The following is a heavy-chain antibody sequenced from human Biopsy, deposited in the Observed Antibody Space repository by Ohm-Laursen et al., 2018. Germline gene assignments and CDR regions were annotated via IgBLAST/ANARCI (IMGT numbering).Heavy chain of an antibody. Sequence: GSSVKVSCKASGYNFTDFYLHWVRQAPGQGLEWLGWINPDTGGTKYAQKFQGRVAMTRDTSISTAYLDLSSLGSEDTAVYYCAREKPFGASWGYWGQGTLATVSS. CDR1: GYNFTDFY. CDR3: AREKPFGASWGY. D-gene: IGHD6-13*01. J-gene: IGHJ4*02. V-gene: IGHV1-2*02. CDR2: INPDTGGT.